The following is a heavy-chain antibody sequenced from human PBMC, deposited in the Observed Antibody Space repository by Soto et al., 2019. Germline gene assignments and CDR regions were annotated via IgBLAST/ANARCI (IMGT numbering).Heavy chain of an antibody. J-gene: IGHJ4*02. D-gene: IGHD4-17*01. Sequence: EVQLVESGGGLVQPGGSLRLSCAASGFTFSSYWMSWVRQAPGKGLEWVANIKQDGSEKYYVDSVKGRFTISRDNAKNSLYLQMNSLRAGDTAVYYGAREGDGYGDGGGLFDYWGQGTLVTVSS. CDR1: GFTFSSYW. CDR2: IKQDGSEK. V-gene: IGHV3-7*01. CDR3: AREGDGYGDGGGLFDY.